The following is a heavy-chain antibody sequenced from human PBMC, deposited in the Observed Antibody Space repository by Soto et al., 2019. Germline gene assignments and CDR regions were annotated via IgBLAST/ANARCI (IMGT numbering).Heavy chain of an antibody. J-gene: IGHJ3*02. CDR2: ISYDGSNK. D-gene: IGHD2-2*01. CDR3: AKVRPLRDCTSTSCLGAFDI. V-gene: IGHV3-30*18. Sequence: GAVRLSCAASGFSVSSYGRHWVRQAPGKGLEWVALISYDGSNKFYADSVKGRFTISRDNSKNTLYLRMNSLRAEDTAVYYCAKVRPLRDCTSTSCLGAFDIWGQGTMVTVSS. CDR1: GFSVSSYG.